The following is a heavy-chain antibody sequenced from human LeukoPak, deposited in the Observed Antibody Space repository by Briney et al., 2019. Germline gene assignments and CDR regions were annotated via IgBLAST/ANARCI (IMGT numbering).Heavy chain of an antibody. V-gene: IGHV1-24*01. D-gene: IGHD3-3*01. Sequence: ASVKVSCKVSGYTLTELSMHWVRQAPGKGLEWMGGFDPEGGETIYAQKFQGRVTMTEDTSTDTAYMELSSLRSEDTAVYYCATYRPSITIFGVVIGAFDIWGQGTMVTVSS. J-gene: IGHJ3*02. CDR2: FDPEGGET. CDR3: ATYRPSITIFGVVIGAFDI. CDR1: GYTLTELS.